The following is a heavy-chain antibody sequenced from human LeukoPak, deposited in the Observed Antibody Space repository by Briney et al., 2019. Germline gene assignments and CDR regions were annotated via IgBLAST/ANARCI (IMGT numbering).Heavy chain of an antibody. CDR3: AKDRSSREGSRGVFDY. D-gene: IGHD2-2*01. CDR2: IRYDGSNK. V-gene: IGHV3-30*02. J-gene: IGHJ4*02. CDR1: GFTFSSYG. Sequence: PGGSLRPSCAASGFTFSSYGMHWVRQAPGKGLEWVAFIRYDGSNKYYADSVKGRFTISRDNSKNTLYLQMNSLRAEDTAVYYCAKDRSSREGSRGVFDYWGQGTLVTVSS.